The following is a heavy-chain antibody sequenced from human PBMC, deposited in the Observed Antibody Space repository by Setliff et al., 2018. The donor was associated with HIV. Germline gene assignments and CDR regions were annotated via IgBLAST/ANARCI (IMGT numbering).Heavy chain of an antibody. CDR3: ARVSITYWYSIPRYYSYYMDV. J-gene: IGHJ6*03. CDR1: GGSFSDYY. V-gene: IGHV4-34*01. CDR2: IDHRGRP. Sequence: LETMSRTCGIYGGSFSDYYVSWIRQPPGKGLEWIGEIDHRGRPTYNPSLNSRVTISVDKSRNQFSLKVISVTAADTAVYYCARVSITYWYSIPRYYSYYMDVWREGSTVTSP. D-gene: IGHD2-8*02.